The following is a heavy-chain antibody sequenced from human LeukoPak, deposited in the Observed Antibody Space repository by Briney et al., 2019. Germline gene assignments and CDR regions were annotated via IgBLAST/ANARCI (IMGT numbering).Heavy chain of an antibody. CDR1: GYRFTTYF. J-gene: IGHJ2*01. CDR2: ISPSGGGT. D-gene: IGHD7-27*01. V-gene: IGHV1-46*01. Sequence: ASVKVSCKASGYRFTTYFIHWVRQAPGQGLEWMGLISPSGGGTTYAQKFQGRVTMTRDTSSNTVYMDLSSLKSEDTAVYYCAREGHNWGNWYFDLWGRGTLVTVSS. CDR3: AREGHNWGNWYFDL.